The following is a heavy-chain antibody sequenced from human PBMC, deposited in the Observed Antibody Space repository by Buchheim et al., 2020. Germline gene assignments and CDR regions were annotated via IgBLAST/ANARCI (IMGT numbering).Heavy chain of an antibody. V-gene: IGHV4-61*02. D-gene: IGHD3-10*01. CDR1: GGSISSGSYY. Sequence: QVQLQESGPGLVKPSQTLSLTCTVSGGSISSGSYYWSWIRQPAGKGLEWIGRIYTSGSTNYNPSLKSRVTISVDTSTNQFSLKLSSVTAADTAVYYCARSLSPWFGETQSWFDPWGQGTL. CDR3: ARSLSPWFGETQSWFDP. J-gene: IGHJ5*02. CDR2: IYTSGST.